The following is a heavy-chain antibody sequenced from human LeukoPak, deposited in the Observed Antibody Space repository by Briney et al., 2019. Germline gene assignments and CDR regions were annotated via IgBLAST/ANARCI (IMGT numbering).Heavy chain of an antibody. Sequence: GGSLRLSCAASGLTFSSYAMSWVRQAPGKGLEWVSAISGSGGSTYYADSVKGRFTISRDNSKNTLYLQVNSLRAEDTAVYYCARKVIVATGVGFDYWGQGTLVTVSS. CDR3: ARKVIVATGVGFDY. CDR2: ISGSGGST. D-gene: IGHD5-12*01. J-gene: IGHJ4*02. CDR1: GLTFSSYA. V-gene: IGHV3-23*01.